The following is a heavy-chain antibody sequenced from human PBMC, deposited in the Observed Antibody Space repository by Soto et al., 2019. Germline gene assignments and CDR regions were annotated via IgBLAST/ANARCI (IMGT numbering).Heavy chain of an antibody. V-gene: IGHV1-3*01. D-gene: IGHD6-13*01. CDR2: INAGNGNT. CDR1: GYTFTSYA. Sequence: QVQLVQSGAEVKKPGASVKVSCKASGYTFTSYAMHWVRQAPGQRLEWMGWINAGNGNTKYSQKFQGRVTITRDTSASTAYMELSSLRSEDTAVYYCARAPSQQLVNWSDPWGQGTLVTVSS. CDR3: ARAPSQQLVNWSDP. J-gene: IGHJ5*02.